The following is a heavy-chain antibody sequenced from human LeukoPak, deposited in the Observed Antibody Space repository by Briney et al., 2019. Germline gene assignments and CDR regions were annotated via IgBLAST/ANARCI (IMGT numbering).Heavy chain of an antibody. CDR1: GLTFSSYG. V-gene: IGHV3-30*18. Sequence: GRSLRLSCAASGLTFSSYGMHWVRQATGKGLEWVAVISYDGSNKYYADSVKGRFTISRDNSKNTLYLQMNSLRAEDTAVYYCAKDPATATSMPRVLRYWGQGTLVTVSS. CDR2: ISYDGSNK. D-gene: IGHD4-11*01. J-gene: IGHJ4*02. CDR3: AKDPATATSMPRVLRY.